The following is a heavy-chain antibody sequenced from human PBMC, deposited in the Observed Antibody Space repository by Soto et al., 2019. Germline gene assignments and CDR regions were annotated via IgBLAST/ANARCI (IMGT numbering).Heavy chain of an antibody. Sequence: QLQLRESGAGLVKPSETLSLTCTVSGGSINSGAYSWSWIRQSPGKGLEWLGFIYQSGSTYYSPSLRSRGTISIDRSKNHMSLKLRSVTAADTAVYYCARDNSGCSDSACYFPGWFDPWGQGTLVTVSS. CDR2: IYQSGST. CDR3: ARDNSGCSDSACYFPGWFDP. J-gene: IGHJ5*02. D-gene: IGHD5-12*01. CDR1: GGSINSGAYS. V-gene: IGHV4-30-2*06.